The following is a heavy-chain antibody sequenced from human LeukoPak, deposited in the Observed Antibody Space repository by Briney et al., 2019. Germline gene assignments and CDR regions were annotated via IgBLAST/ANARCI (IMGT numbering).Heavy chain of an antibody. CDR1: GGSISSGDYY. CDR3: ARVVATSYYYYGMDV. Sequence: PSETLSLTCSVSGGSISSGDYYWSWVRQSPEKGLEWIGEINHSGSTNYNPSLKSRVTISVDTSKNQFSLKLSSVTAADTAVYYCARVVATSYYYYGMDVWGQGTTVTVSS. V-gene: IGHV4-30-4*01. CDR2: INHSGST. D-gene: IGHD5-12*01. J-gene: IGHJ6*02.